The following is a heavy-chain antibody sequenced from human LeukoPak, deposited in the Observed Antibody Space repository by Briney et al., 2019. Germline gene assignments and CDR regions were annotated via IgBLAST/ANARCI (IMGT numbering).Heavy chain of an antibody. V-gene: IGHV3-30*18. CDR3: AKDEGYSYGLNYYYYYYGMDV. Sequence: PGGSLRLSCAASGFTFSSCWMSWVRQAPGKGLEWVAVISYDGSNKYYADSVKGRFTISRDNSKNTLYLQMNSLRAEDTAVYYCAKDEGYSYGLNYYYYYYGMDVWGQGTTVTVSS. CDR2: ISYDGSNK. J-gene: IGHJ6*02. CDR1: GFTFSSCW. D-gene: IGHD5-18*01.